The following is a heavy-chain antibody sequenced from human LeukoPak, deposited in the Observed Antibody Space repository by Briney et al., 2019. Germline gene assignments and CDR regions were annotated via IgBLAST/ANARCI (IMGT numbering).Heavy chain of an antibody. V-gene: IGHV3-48*01. Sequence: PGGSLRLSCAASGFILSTYSMNWVRQAPGKGREWVSYISSVITTKYYADSVKGRYTITRDKAKNSRYLQMNSLRAEETAMYDSARAYSSSLDWGQGTLVTVSS. CDR3: ARAYSSSLD. J-gene: IGHJ4*02. D-gene: IGHD6-6*01. CDR2: ISSVITTK. CDR1: GFILSTYS.